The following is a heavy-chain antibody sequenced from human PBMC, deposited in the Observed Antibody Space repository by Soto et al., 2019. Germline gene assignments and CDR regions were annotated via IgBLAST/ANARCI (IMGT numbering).Heavy chain of an antibody. J-gene: IGHJ5*02. Sequence: EWSLRLSCAASGFTLSSDAMSWVRQAPGKGLQWVSSISSSGASTYYADSVKGRFTISRDKFKNTLYLQMSSLRVEDTAVYYCAKDSGPRWWFDPWGQGTLVTVSS. CDR2: ISSSGAST. V-gene: IGHV3-23*01. D-gene: IGHD2-15*01. CDR3: AKDSGPRWWFDP. CDR1: GFTLSSDA.